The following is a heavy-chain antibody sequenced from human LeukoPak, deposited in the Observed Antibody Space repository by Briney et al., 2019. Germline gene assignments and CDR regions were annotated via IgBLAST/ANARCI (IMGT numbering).Heavy chain of an antibody. D-gene: IGHD2-2*01. Sequence: SETLSLTCTVSGGSIRNSNYFWGWIRQPPGKGLEWIGRIYYSGSTYYNPSLKSRVTISIDTSKNEFSLKLSSVTAADTAVYYCATEDVVVPTDAQRLLDYWGQGTLVTVSS. CDR1: GGSIRNSNYF. V-gene: IGHV4-39*02. CDR2: IYYSGST. CDR3: ATEDVVVPTDAQRLLDY. J-gene: IGHJ4*02.